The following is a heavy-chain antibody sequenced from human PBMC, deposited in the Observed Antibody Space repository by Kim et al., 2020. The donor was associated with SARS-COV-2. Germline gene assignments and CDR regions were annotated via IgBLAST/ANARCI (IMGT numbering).Heavy chain of an antibody. CDR1: GYSFTSYW. CDR2: IDPSDSYT. D-gene: IGHD3-16*02. CDR3: ARPKSIVELSDAFDI. J-gene: IGHJ3*02. V-gene: IGHV5-10-1*01. Sequence: GESLKISCKGSGYSFTSYWISWVRQMPGKGLEWMGRIDPSDSYTNYSPSFQGHVTISADKSISTAYLQWSSLKASDTAMYYCARPKSIVELSDAFDIWGQGTMVTVSS.